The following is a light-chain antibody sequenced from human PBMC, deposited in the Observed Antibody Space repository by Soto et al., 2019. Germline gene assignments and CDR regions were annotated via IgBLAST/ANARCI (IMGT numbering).Light chain of an antibody. J-gene: IGKJ1*01. V-gene: IGKV3-20*01. CDR1: QSVSSNY. Sequence: DIVLTQSPGTLSLSPGERARLSCRASQSVSSNYLAWYQQKPGQAPRLLIYGASTRATGIPDRFSGSGSRTDFTLTISKQEPDVLAVYYWQHVRSPGTLGQGTKVDIK. CDR3: QHVRSPGT. CDR2: GAS.